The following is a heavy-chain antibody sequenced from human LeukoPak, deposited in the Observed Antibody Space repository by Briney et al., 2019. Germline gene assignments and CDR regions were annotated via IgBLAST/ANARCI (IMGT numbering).Heavy chain of an antibody. CDR2: IDPGDSFT. Sequence: GESLQISCKGSGYRFSSYWISWVRPMPGKGLEWMGRIDPGDSFTKYRPSLEGRVTISADKSLSTVYLQWSSLKASDTAIYYCARDGGGVSSWVSHWGQGTLVTVSS. D-gene: IGHD2-8*02. V-gene: IGHV5-10-1*01. CDR1: GYRFSSYW. CDR3: ARDGGGVSSWVSH. J-gene: IGHJ4*02.